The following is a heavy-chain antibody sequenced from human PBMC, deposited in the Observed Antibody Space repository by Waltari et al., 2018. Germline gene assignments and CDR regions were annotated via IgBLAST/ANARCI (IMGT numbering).Heavy chain of an antibody. Sequence: QVQLQQWGAGLLKPSETLSLTCAVYGGSFSGYYWSWIRQPPGKGLEWIGEINHTGSTNYNPSRKSRVTISVDTSKNQFSLKLSSVTAADTAVYYCARCIWEGGMDVWGQGTTVTVSS. CDR2: INHTGST. CDR1: GGSFSGYY. V-gene: IGHV4-34*02. J-gene: IGHJ6*02. CDR3: ARCIWEGGMDV. D-gene: IGHD1-26*01.